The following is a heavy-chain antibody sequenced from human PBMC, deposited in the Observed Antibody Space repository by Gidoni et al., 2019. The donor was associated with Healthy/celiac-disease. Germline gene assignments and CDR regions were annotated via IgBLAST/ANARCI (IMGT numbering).Heavy chain of an antibody. CDR1: GFTFSSYS. V-gene: IGHV3-21*01. CDR2: ISSSSSYI. Sequence: EVQLVESGGGLVKPGGSLSLSCAASGFTFSSYSMNWVRQAPGKGLEWVSSISSSSSYIYYADSVKGRFTISRDNAKNSLYLQMNSLRAEDTAVYYCARDRARRGMDVWGQGTTVTVSS. J-gene: IGHJ6*02. CDR3: ARDRARRGMDV.